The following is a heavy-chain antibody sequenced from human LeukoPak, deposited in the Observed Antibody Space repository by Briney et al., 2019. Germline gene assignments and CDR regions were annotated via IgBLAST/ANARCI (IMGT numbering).Heavy chain of an antibody. J-gene: IGHJ4*02. D-gene: IGHD5-12*01. CDR1: GFTFYNYG. CDR2: ITASGAAT. CDR3: AKDSLVATSHFDS. Sequence: GGSLRHTCAVSGFTFYNYGLSWVRQAPGKGLEWVSAITASGAATYIADSVKGRFVISRDNSKNTLYLQMNSLRAEDTAVYFCAKDSLVATSHFDSWGRGTLVTVSS. V-gene: IGHV3-23*01.